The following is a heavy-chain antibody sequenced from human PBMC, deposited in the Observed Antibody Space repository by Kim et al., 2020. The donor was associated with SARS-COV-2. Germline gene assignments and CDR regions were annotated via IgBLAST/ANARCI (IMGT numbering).Heavy chain of an antibody. V-gene: IGHV3-15*01. CDR2: IKSKADGGTT. CDR3: VTGGYTDYYYGMDV. J-gene: IGHJ6*01. CDR1: QFTFNYAW. D-gene: IGHD2-2*02. Sequence: GGSLRHSCAASQFTFNYAWMSWVRQAPGKGLEWVGRIKSKADGGTTDYAAPVKGRFSISRDDSGNTLYLQMDSLKSEDTAIYFCVTGGYTDYYYGMDVWG.